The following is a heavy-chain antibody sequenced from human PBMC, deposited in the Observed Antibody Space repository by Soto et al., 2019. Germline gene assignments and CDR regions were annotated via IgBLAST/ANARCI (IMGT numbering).Heavy chain of an antibody. D-gene: IGHD6-13*01. CDR1: GGSFSGYY. Sequence: QVQLQQWGAGLLKPSETLSLTCAVYGGSFSGYYWSWIRQPPGKGLEWIGEINHSGSTNYNPSLKSRVTISVDTSKNQFSLKLSSVTAADTAVYYCARVDSLYSSSWYGVFGAFDIWGQGTMVTVSS. J-gene: IGHJ3*02. V-gene: IGHV4-34*01. CDR2: INHSGST. CDR3: ARVDSLYSSSWYGVFGAFDI.